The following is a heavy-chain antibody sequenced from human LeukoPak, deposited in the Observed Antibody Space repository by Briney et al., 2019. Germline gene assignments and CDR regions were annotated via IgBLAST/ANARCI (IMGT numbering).Heavy chain of an antibody. CDR3: ARDRDLGVTASS. CDR1: GFTFSTYS. CDR2: ITSSSSTI. J-gene: IGHJ5*02. D-gene: IGHD2-21*02. V-gene: IGHV3-48*02. Sequence: GGSLRLSCAASGFTFSTYSMNWVRQAPGKGLEWVSYITSSSSTIYYADSVRGRFTISRDNAKNSLYLQMNSLRHGDTAVYYCARDRDLGVTASSWGQGTLVTVSS.